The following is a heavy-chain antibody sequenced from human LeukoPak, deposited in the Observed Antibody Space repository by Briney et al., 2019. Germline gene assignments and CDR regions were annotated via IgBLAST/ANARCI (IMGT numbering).Heavy chain of an antibody. Sequence: SETLSLTCTVSGDSISSSSYYWGWIRQPPGKGLEWIGSIYHSGSTYYNPSLKSRVTISVDRSKNQFSLKLSSVTAADTAVYYCASSLRGSAFDICGQGTMVTVSS. D-gene: IGHD2-15*01. CDR1: GDSISSSSYY. CDR3: ASSLRGSAFDI. CDR2: IYHSGST. V-gene: IGHV4-39*07. J-gene: IGHJ3*02.